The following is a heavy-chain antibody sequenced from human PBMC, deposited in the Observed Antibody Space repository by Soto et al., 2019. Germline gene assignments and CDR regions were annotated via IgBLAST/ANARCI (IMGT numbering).Heavy chain of an antibody. CDR3: AREAGTWHLPLNWFDP. D-gene: IGHD6-19*01. CDR2: ISSSSSTI. J-gene: IGHJ5*02. Sequence: GGSLRLSCAASGFTFSSYSMNXIRQAPGKGLEWVSYISSSSSTIYYADSVKGRFTISRDNAKNSLYLQMNSLRDEDTAVYYCAREAGTWHLPLNWFDPWGQGTLVTVSS. V-gene: IGHV3-48*02. CDR1: GFTFSSYS.